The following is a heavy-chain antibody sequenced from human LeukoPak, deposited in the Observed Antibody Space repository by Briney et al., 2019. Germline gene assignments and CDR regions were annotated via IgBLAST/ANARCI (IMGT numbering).Heavy chain of an antibody. J-gene: IGHJ4*02. D-gene: IGHD3-10*01. CDR3: ARDRLGFGEYYFDY. CDR2: INPSGGST. Sequence: ASVKVSCKASGYTFTSYSMHWVRQAPGQGLEWMGTINPSGGSTSYAQKFQGRVTMTKDMSTRTVYMELSSLRSEDTAVYYCARDRLGFGEYYFDYWGQGTLVTVSS. V-gene: IGHV1-46*01. CDR1: GYTFTSYS.